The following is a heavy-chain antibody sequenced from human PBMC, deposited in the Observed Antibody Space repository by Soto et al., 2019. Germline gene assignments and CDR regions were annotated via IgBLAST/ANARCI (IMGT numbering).Heavy chain of an antibody. Sequence: GGALRLSCAASGFTFSSYWMHWVRQAPGKGLVWVSRINSDGSSTSYADSVKGRFTISRDNAKNTLYLQMNSLRAEDTAVYYCARAGGNSYVHPGSYWGQGTLVTVSS. J-gene: IGHJ4*02. CDR2: INSDGSST. CDR3: ARAGGNSYVHPGSY. CDR1: GFTFSSYW. D-gene: IGHD5-18*01. V-gene: IGHV3-74*01.